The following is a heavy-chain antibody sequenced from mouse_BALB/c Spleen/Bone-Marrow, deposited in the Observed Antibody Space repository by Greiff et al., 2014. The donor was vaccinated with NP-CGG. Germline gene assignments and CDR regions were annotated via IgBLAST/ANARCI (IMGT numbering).Heavy chain of an antibody. Sequence: EVQLQQSGPGLVKPSQSLSLTCTVTGYSITSDYAWNWIRQFPGNKLEWMGYISYSGSTSYNPSLKSRISITRDTSKNQFFLQLNSVTTEDTATYYCARGTLYWGQGTTLTVSS. CDR1: GYSITSDYA. V-gene: IGHV3-2*02. J-gene: IGHJ2*01. CDR2: ISYSGST. CDR3: ARGTLY.